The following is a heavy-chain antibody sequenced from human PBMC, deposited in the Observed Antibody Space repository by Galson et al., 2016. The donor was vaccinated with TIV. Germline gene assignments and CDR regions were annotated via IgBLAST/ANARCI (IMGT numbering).Heavy chain of an antibody. V-gene: IGHV3-30*04. CDR2: ISYDGSNK. CDR3: ARDRSIYFYYGMDV. Sequence: SLRLSCAASGFIFSPYAMHWVRQAPGKGLEWAAVISYDGSNKYYADSVKGRFTISRDNSKNTLSLQMNSLRAEDTAVYYCARDRSIYFYYGMDVWGQGTTVTVSS. CDR1: GFIFSPYA. J-gene: IGHJ6*02.